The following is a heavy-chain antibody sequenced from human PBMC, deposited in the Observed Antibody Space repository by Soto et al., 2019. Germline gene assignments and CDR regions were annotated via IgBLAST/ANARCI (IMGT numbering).Heavy chain of an antibody. CDR2: ISYDGSNK. V-gene: IGHV3-30-3*01. Sequence: GGSLRLSCAASGFTFSSYAMHWVRQAPGKGLEWVAVISYDGSNKYYADSVKGRFTISRDNSKNTLYLQMNSLRAEDTAVYYCARDAHLVGATPLDYWGQGTLVTVSS. J-gene: IGHJ4*02. CDR3: ARDAHLVGATPLDY. CDR1: GFTFSSYA. D-gene: IGHD1-26*01.